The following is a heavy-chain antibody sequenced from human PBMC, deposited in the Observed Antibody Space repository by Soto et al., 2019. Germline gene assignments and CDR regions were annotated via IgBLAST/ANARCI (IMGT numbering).Heavy chain of an antibody. J-gene: IGHJ6*02. CDR3: TKDRTKIGGGNRHYYYGMDV. V-gene: IGHV4-59*01. CDR1: GASIRGNY. D-gene: IGHD2-2*01. CDR2: VDHSGSA. Sequence: QVQLQESGPGLVKPSGTLSLTCTVSGASIRGNYWSWIRQPPGKGLEWIGYVDHSGSANYNHSLKRRVTISIETSKNQFSLNLRSVTAADTAVYYCTKDRTKIGGGNRHYYYGMDVWGQGTTVTVSS.